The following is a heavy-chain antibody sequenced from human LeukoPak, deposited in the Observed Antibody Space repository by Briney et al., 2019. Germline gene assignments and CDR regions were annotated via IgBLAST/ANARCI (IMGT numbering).Heavy chain of an antibody. CDR2: IYTSGST. Sequence: PSETLSLTCTVSGGSISSYYWSWIRQPAGKGLEWIGRIYTSGSTNYNPSLKSRVTMSVETSKNQFSLKLSSVTAADTAVYYCARDTYYYDAPGSDYWGQGTLVTVSS. CDR1: GGSISSYY. D-gene: IGHD3-22*01. V-gene: IGHV4-4*07. J-gene: IGHJ4*02. CDR3: ARDTYYYDAPGSDY.